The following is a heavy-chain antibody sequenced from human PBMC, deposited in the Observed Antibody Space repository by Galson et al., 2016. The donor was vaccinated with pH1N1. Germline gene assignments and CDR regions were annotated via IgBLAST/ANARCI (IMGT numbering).Heavy chain of an antibody. CDR1: GYTFISNA. V-gene: IGHV1-3*01. J-gene: IGHJ4*02. Sequence: SVKVSCKASGYTFISNAIHWVRQAPGQRLEWMGWTNVGNGNRKYSQKFQGRVTITRDTSASTAYMELSSLKSEDTAVYYCARRLVRSFDYWGQGTLVTVSS. D-gene: IGHD6-19*01. CDR2: TNVGNGNR. CDR3: ARRLVRSFDY.